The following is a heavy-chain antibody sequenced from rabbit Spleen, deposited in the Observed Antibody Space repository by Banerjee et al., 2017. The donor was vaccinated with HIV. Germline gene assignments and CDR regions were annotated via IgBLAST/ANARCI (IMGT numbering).Heavy chain of an antibody. D-gene: IGHD3-1*01. CDR2: INTYTGKP. V-gene: IGHV1S45*01. CDR3: ARDLASVVGWNFGL. J-gene: IGHJ3*01. CDR1: GFTLNTYYM. Sequence: QEQLEESAGGLVQPGGSLKLSCKASGFTLNTYYMNWVRQAPGKGLQWIACINTYTGKPVYATWAKGRFTISRTSSTTVTLQMTSLTAADTATYFCARDLASVVGWNFGLWGQGTLVTVS.